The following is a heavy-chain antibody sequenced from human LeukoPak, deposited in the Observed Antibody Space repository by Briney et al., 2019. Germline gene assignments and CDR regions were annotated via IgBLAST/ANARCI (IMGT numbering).Heavy chain of an antibody. Sequence: SETLSLTCAVYGGSFSGYYWSWIRQPPGKGLEWIGEINHSGSTNHNPSLKSRVTISVDTSKNQFSLKLSSVTAADTAVYYCARGVGVPAKIDYWGQGTLVTVSS. CDR1: GGSFSGYY. CDR3: ARGVGVPAKIDY. D-gene: IGHD2-2*01. CDR2: INHSGST. V-gene: IGHV4-34*01. J-gene: IGHJ4*02.